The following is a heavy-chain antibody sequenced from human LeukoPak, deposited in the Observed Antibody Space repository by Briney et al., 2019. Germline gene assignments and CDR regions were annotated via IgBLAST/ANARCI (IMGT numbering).Heavy chain of an antibody. CDR2: ISSSSSTI. Sequence: GGSLRLSCAASEFTFSSYSMNWVRQAPGKGLEWVSYISSSSSTIYYADSVKGRFTISRDNAKNSLYLQMNSLRAEDTAVYYCARAPLGSTVTNRFNYWGQGTLVTVSS. CDR1: EFTFSSYS. D-gene: IGHD4-17*01. J-gene: IGHJ4*02. CDR3: ARAPLGSTVTNRFNY. V-gene: IGHV3-48*01.